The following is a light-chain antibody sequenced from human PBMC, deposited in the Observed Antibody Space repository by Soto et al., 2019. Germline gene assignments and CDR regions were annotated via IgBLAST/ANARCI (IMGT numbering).Light chain of an antibody. J-gene: IGLJ2*01. Sequence: QSALTQPASVSGSPGQSITISCTGTNNDVGAYPYVSWYQQHPGTAPKLIIYEFTNRPSGISDRFSGSKSGNTASLTISGLQAEDESDYYCSSFATGGTTMIFGGGTKVTVL. V-gene: IGLV2-14*01. CDR3: SSFATGGTTMI. CDR1: NNDVGAYPY. CDR2: EFT.